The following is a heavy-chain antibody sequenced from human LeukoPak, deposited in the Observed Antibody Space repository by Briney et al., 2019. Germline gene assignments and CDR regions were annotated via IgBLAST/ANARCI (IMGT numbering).Heavy chain of an antibody. CDR3: AREYYYGSGRGEDAFDI. V-gene: IGHV4-59*12. Sequence: PSETLSLTCTVSGGSISSYYWSWIRQPPGKGLEWIGSIYYSGSTYYNPSLKSRVTISVDTSKNQFSLKLSSVTAADTAVYYCAREYYYGSGRGEDAFDIWGQGTMVTVSS. CDR2: IYYSGST. J-gene: IGHJ3*02. CDR1: GGSISSYY. D-gene: IGHD3-10*01.